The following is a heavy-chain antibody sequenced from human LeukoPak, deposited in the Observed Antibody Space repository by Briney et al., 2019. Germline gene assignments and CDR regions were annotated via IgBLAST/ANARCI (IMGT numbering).Heavy chain of an antibody. J-gene: IGHJ4*02. Sequence: GDSLRLSCAASGFTFTKYWMTWVRQAPGKGLEWVGNIKQDGSDKNYMDSVKGRFTISRDNTKNSVYLQMSSLRAEDTAVCYCFLGIVATTSYYFDYWGQGTLVTVSS. V-gene: IGHV3-7*01. CDR3: FLGIVATTSYYFDY. D-gene: IGHD5-12*01. CDR1: GFTFTKYW. CDR2: IKQDGSDK.